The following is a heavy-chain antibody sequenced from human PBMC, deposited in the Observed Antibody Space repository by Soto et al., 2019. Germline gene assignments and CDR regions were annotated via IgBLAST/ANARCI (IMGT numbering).Heavy chain of an antibody. CDR2: ISYDGSNK. V-gene: IGHV3-30-3*01. CDR1: GFTFSSYA. CDR3: AREEQQLVLYYYYYYGMDV. J-gene: IGHJ6*02. Sequence: GGSLRLSCAASGFTFSSYAMHWVRQAPGKGLEWVAVISYDGSNKYYADSVKGRFTISRDNSKNTLYLQMNSLRAEDTAVYYCAREEQQLVLYYYYYYGMDVWGQGTTVTVSS. D-gene: IGHD6-13*01.